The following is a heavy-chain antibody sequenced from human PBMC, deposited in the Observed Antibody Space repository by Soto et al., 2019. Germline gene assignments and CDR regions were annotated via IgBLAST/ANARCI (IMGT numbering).Heavy chain of an antibody. D-gene: IGHD6-19*01. CDR1: GFTFSNYG. CDR3: AKGVWGRGWYRGDY. V-gene: IGHV3-30*18. J-gene: IGHJ4*02. CDR2: ISSDGTNK. Sequence: QVQLVESGGGVVQPGGSLRLSCAASGFTFSNYGMHWVRQAPGKGLVWVAGISSDGTNKYYADSVKGRFTISRDNSKNALYLQMLSMRAEGTAVYYGAKGVWGRGWYRGDYWGQGTLVTVSS.